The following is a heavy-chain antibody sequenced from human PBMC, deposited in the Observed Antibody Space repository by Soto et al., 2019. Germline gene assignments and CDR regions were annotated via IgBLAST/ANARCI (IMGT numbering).Heavy chain of an antibody. CDR1: GGSISSSNW. CDR3: ARDNTLRTVRPRIRHSSGWFI. Sequence: PSETLSLTCAVSGGSISSSNWWSWVRQPPGKGLEWIGEIYHSGSTNYNPSLKSRVTISVDKSKNQFSLKLSSVTAADTAVYYCARDNTLRTVRPRIRHSSGWFIWGQGTLVTVSS. D-gene: IGHD6-19*01. J-gene: IGHJ4*02. V-gene: IGHV4-4*02. CDR2: IYHSGST.